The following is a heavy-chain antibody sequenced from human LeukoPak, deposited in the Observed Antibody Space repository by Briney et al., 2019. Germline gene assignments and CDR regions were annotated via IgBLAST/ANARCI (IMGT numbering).Heavy chain of an antibody. CDR3: ARRGSGYSSSHIDY. J-gene: IGHJ4*02. CDR2: IYYSGST. CDR1: GGSISSGGYY. V-gene: IGHV4-39*01. Sequence: NPSQTLSLTCTVSGGSISSGGYYWSWIRQPPGKGLEWIGSIYYSGSTYYNPSLKSRVTISVDTSKNQFSLKLSSVTAADTAVYYCARRGSGYSSSHIDYWGQGTLVTVSS. D-gene: IGHD6-13*01.